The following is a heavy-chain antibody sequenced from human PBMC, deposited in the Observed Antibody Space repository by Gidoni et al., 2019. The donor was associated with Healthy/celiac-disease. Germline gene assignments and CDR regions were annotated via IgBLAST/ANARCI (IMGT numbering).Heavy chain of an antibody. Sequence: EVQLVESGGGLVQPGGSLRLSCAAAGVTLSSNWMSWVRQAPGQGLGWVANIKQDGSEKYYVGSVKGRFTISRDNAKNSLYLQMNSLRAEDTAVYYCASPYCSGGSCYSQDAFDIWGQGTMVTVSS. CDR1: GVTLSSNW. CDR2: IKQDGSEK. J-gene: IGHJ3*02. CDR3: ASPYCSGGSCYSQDAFDI. D-gene: IGHD2-15*01. V-gene: IGHV3-7*01.